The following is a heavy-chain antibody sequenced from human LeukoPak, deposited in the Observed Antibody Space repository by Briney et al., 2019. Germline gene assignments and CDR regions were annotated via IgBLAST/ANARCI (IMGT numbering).Heavy chain of an antibody. CDR3: ARDLEMATIQGYYYYGMDV. CDR2: SIPILGIA. Sequence: SVKVSCKASGGTFSSYTISWVRQAPGQGLEWMGRSIPILGIANYAQKFQGRVTITADKSTSTAYMELSSLRSEDTAVYYCARDLEMATIQGYYYYGMDVWGQGTTVTVSS. V-gene: IGHV1-69*04. D-gene: IGHD5-24*01. CDR1: GGTFSSYT. J-gene: IGHJ6*02.